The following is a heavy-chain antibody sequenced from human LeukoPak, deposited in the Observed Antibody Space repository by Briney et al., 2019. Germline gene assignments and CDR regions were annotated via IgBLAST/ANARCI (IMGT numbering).Heavy chain of an antibody. V-gene: IGHV5-51*01. D-gene: IGHD5-12*01. CDR2: IYPGDSDT. CDR1: GYRFTSYW. CDR3: ARRSGYDRYDYYYGMDV. Sequence: GASLQISCKGSGYRFTSYWIGWVRQMPGKGLEWMGIIYPGDSDTRYSPSFQGQVTISADKSISTAYLQWSSLKASDTAMYYCARRSGYDRYDYYYGMDVWGQGTTVTVSS. J-gene: IGHJ6*02.